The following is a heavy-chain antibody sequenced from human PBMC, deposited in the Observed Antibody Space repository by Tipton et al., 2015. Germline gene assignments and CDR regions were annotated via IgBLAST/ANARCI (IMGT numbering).Heavy chain of an antibody. CDR1: AYSISSDYY. J-gene: IGHJ4*02. Sequence: TLSLTCAVSAYSISSDYYWGWIRQPPGKGLEWIGSISHSGNTYYNPSLKSRVTMSRDTSKNQFSLKMSSVTASDTAVYYCARARGRHGGLFDSWGQGTQVTVSS. D-gene: IGHD4-23*01. V-gene: IGHV4-38-2*01. CDR3: ARARGRHGGLFDS. CDR2: ISHSGNT.